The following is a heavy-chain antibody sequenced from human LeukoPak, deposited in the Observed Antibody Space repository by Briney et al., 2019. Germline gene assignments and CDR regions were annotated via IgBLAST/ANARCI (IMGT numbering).Heavy chain of an antibody. V-gene: IGHV3-33*08. J-gene: IGHJ4*02. D-gene: IGHD3-3*01. CDR1: GFTFSSYG. CDR2: IWYGGSNK. Sequence: PGGSLRLSCAASGFTFSSYGMHWVRQAPGKGLEWVAVIWYGGSNKYYADSVKGRFTISRDNSKNTLYLQMNSLRAEDTAVYYCARAITIFGVVSPDSKDYWGQGTLVAVSS. CDR3: ARAITIFGVVSPDSKDY.